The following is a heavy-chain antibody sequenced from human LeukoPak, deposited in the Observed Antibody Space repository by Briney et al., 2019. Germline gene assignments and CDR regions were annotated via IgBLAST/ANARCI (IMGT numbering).Heavy chain of an antibody. V-gene: IGHV1-24*01. Sequence: ASVKVSCKVSGYTLTELSMHWVRQAPGKGLEWMGGFDPEDGETIYAQKFQGRVTMTTDTSTSTAYMELRSLRSDDTAVYYCARDLIIAVDSNRFDPWGQGTLVTVSS. CDR1: GYTLTELS. J-gene: IGHJ5*02. D-gene: IGHD6-19*01. CDR3: ARDLIIAVDSNRFDP. CDR2: FDPEDGET.